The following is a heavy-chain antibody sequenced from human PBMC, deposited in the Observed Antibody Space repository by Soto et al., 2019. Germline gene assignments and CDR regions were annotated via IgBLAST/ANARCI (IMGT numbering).Heavy chain of an antibody. V-gene: IGHV3-48*02. J-gene: IGHJ6*02. CDR1: GFTFSSYA. CDR2: ISSSSSTI. D-gene: IGHD6-19*01. Sequence: SCAASGFTFSSYAMHWVRQAPGKGLEWVSYISSSSSTIYYADSVKGRFTISRDNAKNSLYLQMDSLRDEDTAVYYCARDHSSGWSFYYYYGMDVWGQGTTVTVSS. CDR3: ARDHSSGWSFYYYYGMDV.